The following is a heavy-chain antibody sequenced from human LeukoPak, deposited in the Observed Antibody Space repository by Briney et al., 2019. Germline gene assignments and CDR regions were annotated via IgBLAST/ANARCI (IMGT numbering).Heavy chain of an antibody. J-gene: IGHJ4*02. CDR3: AREGPDYGDYGIEY. CDR2: FSSSSSYI. D-gene: IGHD4-17*01. Sequence: GGSLRLSCAASGFTFSSYSVNWVRQAPGKGLEWVSSFSSSSSYIYYADSVKGRFTISRDNAKNSLYLQMNSLRAEDTAVYYCAREGPDYGDYGIEYWGQGTLVTVSS. V-gene: IGHV3-21*01. CDR1: GFTFSSYS.